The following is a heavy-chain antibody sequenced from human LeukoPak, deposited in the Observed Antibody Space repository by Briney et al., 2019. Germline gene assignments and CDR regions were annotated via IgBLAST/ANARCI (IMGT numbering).Heavy chain of an antibody. J-gene: IGHJ3*02. CDR1: GFTFSSYA. Sequence: QPGGSLRLSCAASGFTFSSYAMSWVRQAPGKGLEGVSAISGSGGSTYYADSVKGRFTISRDNSKNTLYLQMNSLRAEDTAVYYCAKEEQDTAMVWYAFDIWGQGTMVTVSS. CDR3: AKEEQDTAMVWYAFDI. V-gene: IGHV3-23*01. D-gene: IGHD5-18*01. CDR2: ISGSGGST.